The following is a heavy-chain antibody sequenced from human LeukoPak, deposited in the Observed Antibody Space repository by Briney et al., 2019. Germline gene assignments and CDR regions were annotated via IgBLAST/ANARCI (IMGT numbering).Heavy chain of an antibody. CDR3: ARDTRTFDY. J-gene: IGHJ4*02. CDR1: GFTFSSYA. D-gene: IGHD1-26*01. CDR2: IRQDGSEK. V-gene: IGHV3-7*01. Sequence: GGSLRLSCAASGFTFSSYAMSWVRQAPGKGLEWVANIRQDGSEKYYVDSVKGRFTISRDNAKNSLFLQMNSLRAEDTAVYYCARDTRTFDYWGQGTLVTVSS.